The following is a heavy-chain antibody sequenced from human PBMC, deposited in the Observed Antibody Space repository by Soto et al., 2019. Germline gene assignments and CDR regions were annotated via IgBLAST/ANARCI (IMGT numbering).Heavy chain of an antibody. CDR2: TRNKANSYTT. D-gene: IGHD3-22*01. J-gene: IGHJ3*02. CDR1: GFTFSDHY. V-gene: IGHV3-72*01. CDR3: ARETTYYYDSSGYDAFDI. Sequence: GGSLRLSCAASGFTFSDHYMDWVRQAPGKGLEWVGRTRNKANSYTTEYAASVKGRFTISRDDSKNSLYLQMNSLKTEDTAVYYCARETTYYYDSSGYDAFDIWGQGTMVTVSS.